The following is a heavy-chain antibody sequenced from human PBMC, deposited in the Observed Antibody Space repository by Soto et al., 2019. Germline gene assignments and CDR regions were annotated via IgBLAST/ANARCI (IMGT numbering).Heavy chain of an antibody. J-gene: IGHJ6*02. V-gene: IGHV1-69*06. CDR1: GGTFSRYA. D-gene: IGHD1-1*01. Sequence: ASVKVSSKAAGGTFSRYAFSWVRQAPGQGPEWMGGLSPMYATANYAQKFQGTVTIIADRSTNTVYMELSSLRSEDKAVYYCAKGKGGLRDNWKYYYYAFEVSGPGTSVTLCS. CDR2: LSPMYATA. CDR3: AKGKGGLRDNWKYYYYAFEV.